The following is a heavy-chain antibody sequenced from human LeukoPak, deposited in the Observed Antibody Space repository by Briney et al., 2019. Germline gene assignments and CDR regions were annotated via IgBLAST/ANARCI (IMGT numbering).Heavy chain of an antibody. CDR1: GYTFTTYD. V-gene: IGHV1-8*01. Sequence: ASVKVSCKASGYTFTTYDIIWVRQATGQGLEWMGWMNPNSGNTGYAQKFQGRVTMTRDTSISTAYMELSSLRSEDTAVYFCARETTIPPYYFDYWGPGTPVIVSS. D-gene: IGHD3-9*01. CDR3: ARETTIPPYYFDY. CDR2: MNPNSGNT. J-gene: IGHJ4*02.